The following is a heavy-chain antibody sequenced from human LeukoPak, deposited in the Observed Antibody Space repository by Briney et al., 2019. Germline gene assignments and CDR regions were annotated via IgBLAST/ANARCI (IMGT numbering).Heavy chain of an antibody. J-gene: IGHJ5*02. Sequence: GGSLRLSCAASGFTFSSYAMHWVRQAPGKGLEWVAVISYDGSNKYYADSVKGRFTISRDNSKNTLHLQMHSLRPGATAVYSCARDPCSYPQVGARKNWFDPWGQGALVTVSS. D-gene: IGHD1-26*01. CDR2: ISYDGSNK. V-gene: IGHV3-30-3*01. CDR1: GFTFSSYA. CDR3: ARDPCSYPQVGARKNWFDP.